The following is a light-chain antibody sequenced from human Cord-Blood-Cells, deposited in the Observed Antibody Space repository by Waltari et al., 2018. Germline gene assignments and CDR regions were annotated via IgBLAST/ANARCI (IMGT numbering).Light chain of an antibody. CDR2: AAS. CDR1: PGIRSY. V-gene: IGKV1-9*01. CDR3: QQLNSDPYT. Sequence: IPFIQPQSSLSPSVGVRVTLTCRSSPGIRSYLAWYQPTPRTAPKLLFYAASTLQSGVPSRFSGSGSGTDFTLTISSLQPEEFATYYCQQLNSDPYTFGQGTKLEIK. J-gene: IGKJ2*01.